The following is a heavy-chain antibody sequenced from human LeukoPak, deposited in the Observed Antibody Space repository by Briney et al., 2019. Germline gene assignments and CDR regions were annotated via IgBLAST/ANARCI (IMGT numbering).Heavy chain of an antibody. Sequence: GGSLRLSCAASGFTFSSYSMNWVRQAPGKGLEWVSSISSSSSYIYYADSVKGRFTISRDNAKNSLYLQMNSLRAEDTAVYYCARDQRGYSGYETDYWGQGTLVTVSS. V-gene: IGHV3-21*01. J-gene: IGHJ4*02. D-gene: IGHD5-12*01. CDR3: ARDQRGYSGYETDY. CDR2: ISSSSSYI. CDR1: GFTFSSYS.